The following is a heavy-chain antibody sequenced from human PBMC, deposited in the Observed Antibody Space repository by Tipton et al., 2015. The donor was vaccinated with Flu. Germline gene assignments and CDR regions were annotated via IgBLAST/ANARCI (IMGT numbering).Heavy chain of an antibody. CDR1: GDSVSSNSAA. D-gene: IGHD6-19*01. CDR2: AYYRSKWYN. V-gene: IGHV6-1*01. J-gene: IGHJ4*02. CDR3: ARAETVAGTNFFDY. Sequence: GLVKPSQTLSLTCAISGDSVSSNSAAWNWIRQSPSRGLERLGRAYYRSKWYNDYAVSVKSRIAINPDTSKNQFSLQLNSVTPEDTAVYYCARAETVAGTNFFDYWGQGTLVTVSS.